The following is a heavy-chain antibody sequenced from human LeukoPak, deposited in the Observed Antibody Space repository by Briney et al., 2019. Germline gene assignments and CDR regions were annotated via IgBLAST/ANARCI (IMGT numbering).Heavy chain of an antibody. J-gene: IGHJ6*03. D-gene: IGHD2-21*02. CDR3: ARRSHFGGYCVAHRARYYYMDG. CDR2: IYYSGST. V-gene: IGHV4-39*07. CDR1: GGSISSSSYY. Sequence: PSETLSLTCTVSGGSISSSSYYWGWIRQPPGKGLEWIGSIYYSGSTYYNPSLKSRVTISVDTSKNQFSLKLTSVTAAAPPVFSCARRSHFGGYCVAHRARYYYMDGRGKGTTVTVSS.